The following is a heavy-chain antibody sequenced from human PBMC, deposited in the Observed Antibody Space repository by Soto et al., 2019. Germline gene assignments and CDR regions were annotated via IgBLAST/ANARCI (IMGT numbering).Heavy chain of an antibody. CDR1: GYTFNSYA. V-gene: IGHV1-3*01. CDR2: INAGNGNT. J-gene: IGHJ1*01. Sequence: ASVKVCCKASGYTFNSYAMHWVRQAPGQRLEWMGWINAGNGNTKYSQKFQGRVTITRDTSASTAYMELSSLRSEDTAVYYCVRDPKPHSSGWSRYFQHWGQGTLVTVSS. D-gene: IGHD6-19*01. CDR3: VRDPKPHSSGWSRYFQH.